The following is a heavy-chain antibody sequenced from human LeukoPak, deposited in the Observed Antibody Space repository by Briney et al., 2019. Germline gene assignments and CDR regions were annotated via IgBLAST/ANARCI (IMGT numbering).Heavy chain of an antibody. CDR2: ISSSSDYI. V-gene: IGHV3-21*01. CDR3: AKRAYSDNDLRAFDI. J-gene: IGHJ3*02. Sequence: KLWGSLRLSCAASGFTFGNYHMDWVRQAPGKGLQWVSFISSSSDYISYGDSVKGRFTISRDNAKNSLYLQMNSLRAEDTAVYYCAKRAYSDNDLRAFDIWGQGTMVTVSS. D-gene: IGHD5-12*01. CDR1: GFTFGNYH.